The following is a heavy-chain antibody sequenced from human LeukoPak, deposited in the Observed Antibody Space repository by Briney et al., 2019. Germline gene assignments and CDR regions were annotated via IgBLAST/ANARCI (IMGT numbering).Heavy chain of an antibody. V-gene: IGHV3-53*01. J-gene: IGHJ6*03. CDR1: GFTFSSNY. CDR3: ARTPRNYYYYMDV. CDR2: IYSGGGT. Sequence: GGSLRLSCAASGFTFSSNYMSWVRQAPGKGLEWVSVIYSGGGTYYTDSVKGRFTISRDNSKNTLYLQMNSLRAEDTAVYYCARTPRNYYYYMDVWGKGTTVTVSS.